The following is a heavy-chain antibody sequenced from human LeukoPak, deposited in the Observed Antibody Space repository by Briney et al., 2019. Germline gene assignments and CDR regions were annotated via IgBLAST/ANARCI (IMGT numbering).Heavy chain of an antibody. CDR1: GFTFSSYG. CDR2: IWYDGSNK. V-gene: IGHV3-33*01. J-gene: IGHJ6*02. Sequence: PGGSLRLSCAASGFTFSSYGMHWVRQAPGKGLEWVAVIWYDGSNKYYADSVKGRFTISRDNSKNTLYLQMNSLRAEDTAVYYCARDLGPGEYYDFWSGYYAHYGMDVWGQGTTVTVSS. D-gene: IGHD3-3*01. CDR3: ARDLGPGEYYDFWSGYYAHYGMDV.